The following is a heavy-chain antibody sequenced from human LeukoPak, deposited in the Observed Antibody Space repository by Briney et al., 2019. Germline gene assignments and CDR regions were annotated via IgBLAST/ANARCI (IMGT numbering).Heavy chain of an antibody. V-gene: IGHV3-23*01. CDR1: GFTFSSYA. D-gene: IGHD3-22*01. J-gene: IGHJ4*02. CDR3: ARAGSTGYYKYFDY. Sequence: GGSLRLSCAASGFTFSSYAMSWVRQAPGKGLEWVSAISGSGGSTYYADSVKGRFTISRDNSKNTLYLQMNSLRAEDTAVFYCARAGSTGYYKYFDYWGQGTLVTVSS. CDR2: ISGSGGST.